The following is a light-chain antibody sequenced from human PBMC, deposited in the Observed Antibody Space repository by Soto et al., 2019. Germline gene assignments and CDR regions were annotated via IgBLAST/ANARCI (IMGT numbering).Light chain of an antibody. CDR3: LQRSNWPPT. V-gene: IGKV3-11*01. Sequence: EIVLTQSPGTLSLSPGERATLSCRASQSVSSYLAWYQQKPGQAPRLLIYDASTRATGIPARFSGSGSGTDFTLTITSLEPEDFAVYYCLQRSNWPPTFGQGTKVDIK. CDR1: QSVSSY. J-gene: IGKJ1*01. CDR2: DAS.